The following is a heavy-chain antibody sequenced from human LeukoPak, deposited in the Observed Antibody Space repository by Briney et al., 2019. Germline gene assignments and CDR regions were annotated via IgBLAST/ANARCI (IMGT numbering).Heavy chain of an antibody. CDR2: IYYSGST. V-gene: IGHV4-59*05. Sequence: SETLSLTCTVSGGSISSYYWSWIRQPPGKGLEWIGSIYYSGSTYYNPSLKSRVTISVDTSKNQFSLKLSSVTAADTAVYYCARRSSGDPLGDAFDIWGQGTMVTVSS. D-gene: IGHD6-19*01. J-gene: IGHJ3*02. CDR3: ARRSSGDPLGDAFDI. CDR1: GGSISSYY.